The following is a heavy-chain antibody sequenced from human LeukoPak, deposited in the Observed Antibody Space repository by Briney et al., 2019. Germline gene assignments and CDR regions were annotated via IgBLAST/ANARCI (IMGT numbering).Heavy chain of an antibody. Sequence: GGSLRLSCAASGFTFSDYYMSWIRQAPGKGLEWVANIKQDGSEKYYVDSVKGRFTISRDNAKNSLYLQMNSLRAEDTAVYYCAREIKHYYYYMDVWGKGTTVTVSS. J-gene: IGHJ6*03. CDR1: GFTFSDYY. V-gene: IGHV3-7*01. CDR2: IKQDGSEK. CDR3: AREIKHYYYYMDV.